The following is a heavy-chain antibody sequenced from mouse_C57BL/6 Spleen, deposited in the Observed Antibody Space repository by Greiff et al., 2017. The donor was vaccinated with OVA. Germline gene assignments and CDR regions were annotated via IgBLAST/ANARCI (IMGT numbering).Heavy chain of an antibody. J-gene: IGHJ4*01. D-gene: IGHD5-1-1*01. CDR1: GYAFSSSW. V-gene: IGHV1-82*01. Sequence: VQLQQSGPELVKPGASVKISCKASGYAFSSSWMNWVKQRPGKGLEWIGRIYPGDGDTNYNGKFKGKATLTADKSSSTAYMQRSSLTSEDSAVYFCARDTPYAMDYWGQGTSVTVSS. CDR2: IYPGDGDT. CDR3: ARDTPYAMDY.